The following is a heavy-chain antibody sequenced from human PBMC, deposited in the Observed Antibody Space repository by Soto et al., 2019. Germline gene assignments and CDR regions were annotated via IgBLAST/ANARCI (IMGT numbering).Heavy chain of an antibody. CDR3: ARAGSSGWWRDY. CDR2: SRNKANSYNT. CDR1: GFTFSDHY. V-gene: IGHV3-72*01. D-gene: IGHD6-19*01. Sequence: QPGGSLRLSCAASGFTFSDHYMDWVRRAPGRGLEWVGRSRNKANSYNTEYAASVKGRFTISRDDSKNSLYLQMNSLKTEDTAVYYCARAGSSGWWRDYWGQGTLVTVSS. J-gene: IGHJ4*02.